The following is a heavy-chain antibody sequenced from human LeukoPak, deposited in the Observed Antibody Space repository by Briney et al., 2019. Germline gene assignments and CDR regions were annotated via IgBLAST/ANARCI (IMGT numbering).Heavy chain of an antibody. CDR2: ISTSSSFM. CDR1: GFTFSSYS. V-gene: IGHV3-21*04. D-gene: IGHD3-9*01. Sequence: PVGSLRLSCAASGFTFSSYSMNWVRQAPGKGLEWVSSISTSSSFMYYADSVKGRFTISRDNAKNSLYLQMNSLRAEDTAVYYCAKVTRYDILTGYYIDYWGQGTLVTVSS. CDR3: AKVTRYDILTGYYIDY. J-gene: IGHJ4*02.